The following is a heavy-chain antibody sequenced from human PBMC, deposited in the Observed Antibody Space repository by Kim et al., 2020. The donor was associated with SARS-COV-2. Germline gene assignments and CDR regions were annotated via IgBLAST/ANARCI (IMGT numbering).Heavy chain of an antibody. CDR2: IYSGGSRT. CDR3: AKDIAVGGTGEFAFDI. CDR1: GFTFSSYA. D-gene: IGHD6-13*01. J-gene: IGHJ3*02. V-gene: IGHV3-23*03. Sequence: GGSLRLSCAASGFTFSSYAMSWVRQAPGKGLEWVSVIYSGGSRTYYADSVKGRFTIYRDNSKNTLYLQMNRLRDEDTAIYYCAKDIAVGGTGEFAFDIWGQGTMVTVSS.